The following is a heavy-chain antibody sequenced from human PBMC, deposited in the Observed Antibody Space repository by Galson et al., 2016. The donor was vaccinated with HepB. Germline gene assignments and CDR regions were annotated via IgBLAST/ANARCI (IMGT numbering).Heavy chain of an antibody. J-gene: IGHJ2*01. V-gene: IGHV4-61*08. CDR1: GGSVNNYDYC. Sequence: SETLSLTCTVSGGSVNNYDYCWSWIRQPPAKGLEWIGYIYYSGSTNYNPSLKSRVTISVDASKNQFSLRLTSVTAADTALYYCARAPGGYFALGGRGALVTVS. CDR3: ARAPGGYFAL. CDR2: IYYSGST.